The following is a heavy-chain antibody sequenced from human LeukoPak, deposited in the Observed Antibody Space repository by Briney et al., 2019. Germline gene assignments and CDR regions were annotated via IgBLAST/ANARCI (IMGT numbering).Heavy chain of an antibody. CDR2: IWYDGNNK. J-gene: IGHJ4*02. D-gene: IGHD3-9*01. V-gene: IGHV3-33*01. CDR1: GFTFSSYG. CDR3: ARSTSSEYDIYHFDY. Sequence: GRSLRLSCAASGFTFSSYGMHWVRQAPGKGLEWVAVIWYDGNNKYYADSVKGRFTISRDNSKHTLYLQMNSLRAEDTAVYYCARSTSSEYDIYHFDYWGQGTLVTVSS.